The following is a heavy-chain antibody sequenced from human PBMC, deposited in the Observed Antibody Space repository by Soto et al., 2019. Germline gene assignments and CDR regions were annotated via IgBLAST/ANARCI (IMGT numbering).Heavy chain of an antibody. CDR3: PGDQSFDRSYYYGIDV. CDR2: ISPYNGNT. Sequence: QVQLVQSGAEVKKPGASVKVSCKSSGYPFTHYGITWVRQAPGQGLEWMGWISPYNGNTNYGQTLQGRVTLTTDTYTSTVYMELRSLRSDDTAVYYCPGDQSFDRSYYYGIDVWGQGNTVTVAS. V-gene: IGHV1-18*01. CDR1: GYPFTHYG. J-gene: IGHJ6*02. D-gene: IGHD3-10*01.